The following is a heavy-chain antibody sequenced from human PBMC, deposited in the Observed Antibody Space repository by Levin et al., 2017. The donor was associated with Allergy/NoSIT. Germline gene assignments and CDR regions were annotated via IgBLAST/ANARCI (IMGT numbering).Heavy chain of an antibody. D-gene: IGHD6-13*01. CDR1: GGSISSSSYY. V-gene: IGHV4-39*01. CDR3: ARIGSIGAGGTLLFYKGMDV. Sequence: SQTLSLTCTVSGGSISSSSYYWGWIRQPPGKGLEWIGSISHSGSTHYNPSLKSPVTVSVDTSKNQFSLRVSAVTAADTATYYCARIGSIGAGGTLLFYKGMDVWGQGTTVTVCS. J-gene: IGHJ6*02. CDR2: ISHSGST.